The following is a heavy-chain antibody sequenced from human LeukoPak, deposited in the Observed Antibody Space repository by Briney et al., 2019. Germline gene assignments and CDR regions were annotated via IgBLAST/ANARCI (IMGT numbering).Heavy chain of an antibody. CDR1: GGSISSSSYY. J-gene: IGHJ6*03. V-gene: IGHV4-39*01. CDR3: ARHSASSTSWYYYYYYMDV. D-gene: IGHD2-2*01. Sequence: SETLSLTCTVSGGSISSSSYYWGWIRQPPGKGLEWIGSIYYSGSTYYNPSLKSRVTISVDTSKNQFSLKLSSVTAADTAVYYCARHSASSTSWYYYYYYMDVWGKGTTVTVSS. CDR2: IYYSGST.